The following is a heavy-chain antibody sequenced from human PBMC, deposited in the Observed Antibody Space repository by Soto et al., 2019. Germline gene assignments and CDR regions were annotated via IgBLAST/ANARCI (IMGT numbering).Heavy chain of an antibody. CDR1: GGTFSNYG. V-gene: IGHV1-69*01. J-gene: IGHJ4*02. D-gene: IGHD3-10*01. Sequence: QVQLVQSGAEVKRPGSSVKVSCKASGGTFSNYGISGVRQAPGQGLEWLGGFIPIVPAPQYAQKFRGRVTITADEYQSTAYMELSSLRSDDTAVDYGARPPYGSGTFLATDWGRGTLVIVSS. CDR3: ARPPYGSGTFLATD. CDR2: FIPIVPAP.